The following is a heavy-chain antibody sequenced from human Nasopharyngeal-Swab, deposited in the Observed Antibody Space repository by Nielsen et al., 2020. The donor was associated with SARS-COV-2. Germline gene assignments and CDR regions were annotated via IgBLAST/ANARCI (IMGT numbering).Heavy chain of an antibody. CDR3: ARFGSGTPGYMDV. CDR2: IYYIGST. CDR1: GGSISSDY. D-gene: IGHD3-10*01. J-gene: IGHJ6*03. Sequence: SETLSLTCTVSGGSISSDYWSWIRQPPGKGLEWIGYIYYIGSTNYNPSLNSRVTISVDTSKNQFSLKLSSVTAADTAVYYCARFGSGTPGYMDVWGKGTTVTVSS. V-gene: IGHV4-59*01.